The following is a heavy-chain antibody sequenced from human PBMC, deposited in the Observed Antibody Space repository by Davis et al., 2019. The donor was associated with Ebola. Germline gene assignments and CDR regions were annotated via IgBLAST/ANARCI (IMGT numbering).Heavy chain of an antibody. Sequence: SGPTLVKPTQTLTLTCSYSGFSLSTTGLGVGWIRQPPGKALEWLALIYWDDDKRYSPSLRTRLTISKDTSKNQVVLTMTKMDPLDTATYYCAHKAYGSLANWFGPWGQGTLVTVSS. CDR3: AHKAYGSLANWFGP. J-gene: IGHJ5*02. V-gene: IGHV2-5*02. CDR2: IYWDDDK. D-gene: IGHD4-17*01. CDR1: GFSLSTTGLG.